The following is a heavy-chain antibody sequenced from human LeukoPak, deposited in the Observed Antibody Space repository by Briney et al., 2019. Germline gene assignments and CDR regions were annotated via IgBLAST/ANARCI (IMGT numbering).Heavy chain of an antibody. Sequence: PSETLSLTCTVSGGSISSYYWNWIRQPAGKGLEWIGRIYTSGRTSYNTSLKSRVTVSADTSKNQLSLKLSSVTAADTAVYYCARDRPLATVTTVDTYGFDPWGQGTLVTVSS. V-gene: IGHV4-4*07. CDR2: IYTSGRT. CDR3: ARDRPLATVTTVDTYGFDP. J-gene: IGHJ5*02. CDR1: GGSISSYY. D-gene: IGHD4-17*01.